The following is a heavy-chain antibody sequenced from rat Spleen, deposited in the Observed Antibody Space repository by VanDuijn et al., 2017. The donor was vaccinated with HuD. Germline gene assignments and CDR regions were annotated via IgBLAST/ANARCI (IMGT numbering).Heavy chain of an antibody. CDR3: ARATNWEPYFDY. CDR1: GFSLSNYG. D-gene: IGHD5-1*01. V-gene: IGHV2-13*01. CDR2: IWGNGGT. Sequence: QVQLKESGPGLVQPSQTLSLTCTVSGFSLSNYGVIWVRQPPGKGLEWMGVIWGNGGTDYNSAIKSRLSISRDTSKSQVFLKMNSLETEDTATYYCARATNWEPYFDYWGQGVMVTVSS. J-gene: IGHJ2*01.